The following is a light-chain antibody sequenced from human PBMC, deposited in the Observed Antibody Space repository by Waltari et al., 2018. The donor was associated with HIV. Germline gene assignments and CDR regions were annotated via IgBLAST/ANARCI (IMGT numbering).Light chain of an antibody. CDR3: QQCGGSPGT. V-gene: IGKV3D-20*01. CDR1: QSISSY. J-gene: IGKJ2*01. Sequence: EIVLTQSPATLSLSPGERATLSCGASQSISSYLAWYQQKPGLAPRLLIYDASNRAPGIPDRFSGSGSGTEFTLPISRLEPEDFAVYYCQQCGGSPGTFGQGTKLEI. CDR2: DAS.